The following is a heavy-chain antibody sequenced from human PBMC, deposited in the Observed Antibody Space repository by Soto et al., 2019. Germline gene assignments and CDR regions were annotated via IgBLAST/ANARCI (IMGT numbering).Heavy chain of an antibody. Sequence: QVQLHESGPGLVKPSGTLSLTCAVSGGSVSSSNWWSWVRQSPGKGLEWMGEIYHSGSAHYNPSLKSRATISLDKSKNQFSLRLTSVTAADTAVYYCARVPGVVVSADDAFDIWGPGTRVIVSS. V-gene: IGHV4-4*02. CDR3: ARVPGVVVSADDAFDI. J-gene: IGHJ3*02. D-gene: IGHD2-21*02. CDR1: GGSVSSSNW. CDR2: IYHSGSA.